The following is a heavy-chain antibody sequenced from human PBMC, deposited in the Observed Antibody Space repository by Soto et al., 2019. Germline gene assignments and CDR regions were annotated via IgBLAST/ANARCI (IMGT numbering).Heavy chain of an antibody. CDR1: GYTFTSYD. V-gene: IGHV1-18*01. Sequence: QVQLVQSGAEVKKPGASVKVSCKASGYTFTSYDISWVRQAPGPGLEWMGWISTYNGNTNYAQKLQGRVTMTTDTSTSTAYMELRSLRSDDTAVYYCARGFRVAATRWWFDPWGQGTLVTVSS. J-gene: IGHJ5*02. CDR3: ARGFRVAATRWWFDP. CDR2: ISTYNGNT. D-gene: IGHD2-15*01.